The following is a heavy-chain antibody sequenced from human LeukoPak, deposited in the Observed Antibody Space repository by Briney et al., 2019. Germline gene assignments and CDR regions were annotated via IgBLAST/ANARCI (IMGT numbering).Heavy chain of an antibody. CDR3: ARVGDSGSCFDY. V-gene: IGHV1-24*01. Sequence: ASVKVSCKVSGYTLTELSMHWVRQAPGKGLEWMGAFDPEDGETIYAQKFQGRVTMTEDTSTDTAYMELSRLRSDDTAVYYCARVGDSGSCFDYWGQGTLVTVSS. CDR2: FDPEDGET. J-gene: IGHJ4*02. CDR1: GYTLTELS. D-gene: IGHD1-26*01.